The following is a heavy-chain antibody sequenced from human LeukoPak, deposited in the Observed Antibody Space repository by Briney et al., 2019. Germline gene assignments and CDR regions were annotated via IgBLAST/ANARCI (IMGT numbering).Heavy chain of an antibody. CDR2: ISGSGGST. CDR3: AKDRTIAVAGPYFDY. CDR1: GFTFSSYA. V-gene: IGHV3-23*01. J-gene: IGHJ4*02. D-gene: IGHD6-19*01. Sequence: GGSLRLSCAASGFTFSSYAMSWVRQAPGKGLEWVSAISGSGGSTYYADSVKGRFTISRDNSKNTLYLQMNSLRAEDTAVYYCAKDRTIAVAGPYFDYWGPGTLVTVSS.